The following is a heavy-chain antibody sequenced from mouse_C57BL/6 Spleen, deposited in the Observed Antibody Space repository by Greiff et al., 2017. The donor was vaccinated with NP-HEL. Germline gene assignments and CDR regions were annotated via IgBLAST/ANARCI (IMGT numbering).Heavy chain of an antibody. CDR3: ARRDYCGSSYGFDY. CDR1: GYTFTDYY. J-gene: IGHJ2*01. Sequence: VQLQQSGPVLVKPGASVKMSCKASGYTFTDYYMNWVKQSHGKSLEWIGVINPYNGGTSYNQKFKGKATLTVDKSSSTAYMELNSLTSEDSAVYYCARRDYCGSSYGFDYWGQGTTLTVSS. CDR2: INPYNGGT. D-gene: IGHD1-1*01. V-gene: IGHV1-19*01.